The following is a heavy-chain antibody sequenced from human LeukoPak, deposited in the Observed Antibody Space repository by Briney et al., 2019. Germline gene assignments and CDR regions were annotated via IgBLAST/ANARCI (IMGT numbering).Heavy chain of an antibody. Sequence: PGGSLRLSCAASGFTFSSAWMTWVRQTPGKGLEWVGHIKNKTNGGTIDYAAPVKGRFIISRDDSKNTLYLQMNSLRTEDTAVYYCARGFCSSTNCYQGPFDFWGQGTLVTVSS. D-gene: IGHD2-2*01. CDR1: GFTFSSAW. V-gene: IGHV3-15*01. CDR2: IKNKTNGGTI. J-gene: IGHJ4*02. CDR3: ARGFCSSTNCYQGPFDF.